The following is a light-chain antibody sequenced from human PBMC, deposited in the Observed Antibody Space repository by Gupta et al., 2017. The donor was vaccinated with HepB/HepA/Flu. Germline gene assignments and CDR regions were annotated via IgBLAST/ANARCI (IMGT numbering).Light chain of an antibody. CDR2: DVR. CDR3: GSYAGSYTVV. Sequence: QSALTQPRSVSGPPGQSVTISCTGTSRDVGGYNYVSWYQQHPGKAHKLMIYDVRKRPSGVPDRVSGSKSGNTVSLTISGLQDEDEAYYACGSYAGSYTVVFGGGTKLTVL. CDR1: SRDVGGYNY. V-gene: IGLV2-11*01. J-gene: IGLJ2*01.